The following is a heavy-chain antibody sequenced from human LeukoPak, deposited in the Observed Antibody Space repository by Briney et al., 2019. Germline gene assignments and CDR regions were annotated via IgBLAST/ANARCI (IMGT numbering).Heavy chain of an antibody. V-gene: IGHV3-30*03. D-gene: IGHD3-22*01. Sequence: GGSLRLSCAASGFTLSNYVMHWVRQAPGKGLEWVAVISYDGSNKYYVDSVKGRFTISRDNSKNTLYLQMNSLRAEDTAVYYCARRHPDGYYYDSSGYGDAFDIWGQGTMVTVSS. CDR2: ISYDGSNK. CDR1: GFTLSNYV. CDR3: ARRHPDGYYYDSSGYGDAFDI. J-gene: IGHJ3*02.